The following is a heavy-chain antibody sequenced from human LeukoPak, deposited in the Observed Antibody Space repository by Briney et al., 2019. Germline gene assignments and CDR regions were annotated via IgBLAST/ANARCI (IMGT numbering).Heavy chain of an antibody. Sequence: GGSLRLSCAASGFTFSSYAMSWVRQAPGKGLEWVSSISSSSSYIYYADSVKGRFTISRDNAKNSLYLQMNSLRAEDTAVYYCARDTYYDILTGYYTPRYFDYWGQGTLVTVSS. D-gene: IGHD3-9*01. CDR1: GFTFSSYA. CDR2: ISSSSSYI. V-gene: IGHV3-21*01. CDR3: ARDTYYDILTGYYTPRYFDY. J-gene: IGHJ4*02.